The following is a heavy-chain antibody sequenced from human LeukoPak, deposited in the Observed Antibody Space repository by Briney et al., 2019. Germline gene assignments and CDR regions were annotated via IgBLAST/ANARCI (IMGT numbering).Heavy chain of an antibody. V-gene: IGHV1-18*01. Sequence: ASVTVSCKASGYTFSNYGINRVRQAPGQGLEWMGWISGYNGNTKYAHKLQGRVTMTTDTSTSTAYMELRSLRSDDTAVYYCAKDTTPGIAAAGYWGQGTLVTVSS. CDR2: ISGYNGNT. J-gene: IGHJ4*02. CDR1: GYTFSNYG. D-gene: IGHD6-13*01. CDR3: AKDTTPGIAAAGY.